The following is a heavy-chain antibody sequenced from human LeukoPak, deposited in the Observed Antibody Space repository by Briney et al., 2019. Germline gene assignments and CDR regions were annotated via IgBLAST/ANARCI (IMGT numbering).Heavy chain of an antibody. Sequence: GASVKVSCKASGYTFTAYYLHWVRQAPGQGLEWMGWIDPNTGATDFAQKFQGRVTMTRDTSISTAYMVLSSLRSDDTAVYYCARDRPIDYWGQGTLVTVSS. V-gene: IGHV1-2*02. CDR2: IDPNTGAT. CDR1: GYTFTAYY. J-gene: IGHJ4*02. CDR3: ARDRPIDY.